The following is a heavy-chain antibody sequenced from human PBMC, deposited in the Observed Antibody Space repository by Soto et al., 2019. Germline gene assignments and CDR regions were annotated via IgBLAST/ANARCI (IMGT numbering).Heavy chain of an antibody. CDR2: TYYRSKWYN. Sequence: SPTLPLPCAISGDSVSSNSAAWNWIRQSPSRGLEWLGRTYYRSKWYNDYAVSVKSRITINPDTSKNQFSLKLSSVTAADTAVYYCARAGCRSNCWSGEFPYYYGRDVWCHGTTVTVSS. CDR3: ARAGCRSNCWSGEFPYYYGRDV. V-gene: IGHV6-1*01. D-gene: IGHD3-3*01. CDR1: GDSVSSNSAA. J-gene: IGHJ6*02.